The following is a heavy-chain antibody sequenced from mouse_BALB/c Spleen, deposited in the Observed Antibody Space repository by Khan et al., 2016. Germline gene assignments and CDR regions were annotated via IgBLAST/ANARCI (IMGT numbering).Heavy chain of an antibody. J-gene: IGHJ3*01. CDR2: INTYTGDP. CDR3: ARDFGSSYGWFAY. CDR1: GYTFTNYG. V-gene: IGHV9-3-1*01. D-gene: IGHD1-1*01. Sequence: QIQLVQSGPELKKPGATVKISCKASGYTFTNYGMNWVKQAPGKGLKWMGWINTYTGDPTYADDFKGRFAFSLETSASTAYLQINNLKNEDTATYFCARDFGSSYGWFAYWGQGTLVTVSA.